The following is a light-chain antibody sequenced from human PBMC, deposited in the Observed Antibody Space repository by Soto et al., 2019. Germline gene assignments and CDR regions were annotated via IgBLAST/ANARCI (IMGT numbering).Light chain of an antibody. V-gene: IGKV1-5*01. J-gene: IGKJ1*01. CDR2: DAS. Sequence: DIQMTQSPSTLSASVGDRVTITCRASQSISSWLAWYQKKQGKAPKLRIYDASSLESGVPSRFSGSGSGTEFTLTISSLQHDDFATYYCKQYNSYPWTFGQGTKVEIK. CDR3: KQYNSYPWT. CDR1: QSISSW.